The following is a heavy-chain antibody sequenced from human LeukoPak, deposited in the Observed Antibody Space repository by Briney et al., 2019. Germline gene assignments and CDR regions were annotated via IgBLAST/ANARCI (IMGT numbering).Heavy chain of an antibody. D-gene: IGHD3-10*01. CDR2: IYYSRNT. J-gene: IGHJ6*03. CDR3: ARDVRTPDYYYHYMDV. CDR1: GYSIISRTYF. Sequence: SEALSVTCNVSGYSIISRTYFWGWIRQPPGKGLERIGSIYYSRNTYYNTSLKSRVPISVATSKTQFSLKLSSVTAADTAVYYCARDVRTPDYYYHYMDVWGKGTTVTISS. V-gene: IGHV4-39*07.